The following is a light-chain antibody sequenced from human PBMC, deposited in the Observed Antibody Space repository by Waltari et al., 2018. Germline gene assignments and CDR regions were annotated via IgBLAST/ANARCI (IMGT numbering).Light chain of an antibody. CDR1: QSVSSSY. V-gene: IGKV3-20*01. CDR2: AAS. J-gene: IGKJ4*01. Sequence: IVLTQSPGTLSLSPGERATLSCGASQSVSSSYLAWYQQKPGQAPRLLIYAASSRATGIPDRCSGSGSVTDFTLTITRLEPEDFAVYYCQQYGSSPLTVGGGTKVEIK. CDR3: QQYGSSPLT.